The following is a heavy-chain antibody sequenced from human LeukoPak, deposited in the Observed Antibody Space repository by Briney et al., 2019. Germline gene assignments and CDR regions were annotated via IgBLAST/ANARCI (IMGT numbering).Heavy chain of an antibody. CDR2: IYYSEST. Sequence: NPSETLSLTCTVSGGSISSSSYYWGWIRQPPGKGLEWIVSIYYSESTYYNPSLKSRVTISVDTSKNQFPLKLSSVTAADTAVYYCAKHSLCLTYYDFWSGYYSPCYMDVWGKGTTVTVSS. CDR1: GGSISSSSYY. CDR3: AKHSLCLTYYDFWSGYYSPCYMDV. V-gene: IGHV4-39*01. J-gene: IGHJ6*03. D-gene: IGHD3-3*01.